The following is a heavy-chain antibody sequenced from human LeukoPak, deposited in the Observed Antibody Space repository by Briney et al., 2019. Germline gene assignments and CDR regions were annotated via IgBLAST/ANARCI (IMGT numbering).Heavy chain of an antibody. CDR2: INPNSGGT. CDR1: GYTFTGYY. V-gene: IGHV1-2*02. CDR3: ARGGRTYYYDSSGYPFDY. D-gene: IGHD3-22*01. Sequence: GASVKVSCKASGYTFTGYYMRWVRQAPGQGLEWMGWINPNSGGTNYAQKFQGRVTMTRDTSISTAYMELSRLRSDDTAVYYCARGGRTYYYDSSGYPFDYWGQGTLVTVSS. J-gene: IGHJ4*02.